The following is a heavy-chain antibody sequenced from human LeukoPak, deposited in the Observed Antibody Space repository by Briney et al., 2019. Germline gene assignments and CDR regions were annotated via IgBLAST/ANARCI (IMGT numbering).Heavy chain of an antibody. V-gene: IGHV4-59*01. Sequence: KTSETLSLTCTVSGGSISSYYWSWIRQPPGKGLEWIGYIYYSGSTNYNPSLKSRVTISVDTSKNQFSLKLSSVTAADTAVYYCARWFGELLGGAFDIWGQGTMVTVSS. CDR2: IYYSGST. D-gene: IGHD3-10*01. CDR3: ARWFGELLGGAFDI. CDR1: GGSISSYY. J-gene: IGHJ3*02.